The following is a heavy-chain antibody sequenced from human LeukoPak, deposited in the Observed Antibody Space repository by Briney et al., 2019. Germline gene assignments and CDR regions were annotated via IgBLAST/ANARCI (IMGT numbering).Heavy chain of an antibody. Sequence: RGSLRLSCAASGFTFSGSAMHWVRQASGKGLEWVGRIRSKANSYATAYAASVKGRFTISRDDSKNTAYLQMNSLKTEDTAVYYCMGYCTNGVCPKHDYWGQGTLVTVSS. CDR2: IRSKANSYAT. CDR1: GFTFSGSA. CDR3: MGYCTNGVCPKHDY. J-gene: IGHJ4*02. D-gene: IGHD2-8*01. V-gene: IGHV3-73*01.